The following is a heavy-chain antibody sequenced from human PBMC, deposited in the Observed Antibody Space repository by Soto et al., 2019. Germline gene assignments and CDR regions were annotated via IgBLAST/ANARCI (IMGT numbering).Heavy chain of an antibody. Sequence: ASVKVSCKASGYTFTSYAMHWVRQAPGQRLEWMGWINAGNGNTKYSQTFQGRVTITRDTSESTAYMELSSLRSEDTAVYYCARVPNSSGWYDYWGQGTLVTVSS. V-gene: IGHV1-3*01. CDR2: INAGNGNT. J-gene: IGHJ4*02. D-gene: IGHD6-19*01. CDR1: GYTFTSYA. CDR3: ARVPNSSGWYDY.